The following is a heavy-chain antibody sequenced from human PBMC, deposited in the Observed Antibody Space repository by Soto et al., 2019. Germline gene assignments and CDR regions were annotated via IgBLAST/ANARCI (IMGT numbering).Heavy chain of an antibody. CDR3: ARVGGDNFGDSGGFDY. D-gene: IGHD4-17*01. CDR1: GGSIRDYS. Sequence: QVQLQESGPGLVKPSETLSLTCTVSGGSIRDYSWTWIRQPPGKGLEWLGYIYYSGHTNYNPSLKNRVYISVDTSKNRFSLQLRSVTAADTAVYYCARVGGDNFGDSGGFDYWGQGTLVTVSS. CDR2: IYYSGHT. J-gene: IGHJ4*02. V-gene: IGHV4-59*01.